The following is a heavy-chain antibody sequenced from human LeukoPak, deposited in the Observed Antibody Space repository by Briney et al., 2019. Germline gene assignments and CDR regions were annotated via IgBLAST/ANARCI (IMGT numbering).Heavy chain of an antibody. D-gene: IGHD3-22*01. V-gene: IGHV3-30-3*01. J-gene: IGHJ4*02. CDR2: ISYDGSNK. CDR1: GFTFSSYA. Sequence: PGGSLRLSCAASGFTFSSYAMHWVRQAPGKGLEWVAVISYDGSNKYYADSVKGRFTISRDNSKNTLYLQMNSLRAEDTAVYYCARDQGYYDSSGYNNFDYWGQGTLVAVSS. CDR3: ARDQGYYDSSGYNNFDY.